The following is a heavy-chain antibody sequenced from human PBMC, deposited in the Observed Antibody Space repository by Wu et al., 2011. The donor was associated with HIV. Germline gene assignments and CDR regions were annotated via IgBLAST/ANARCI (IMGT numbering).Heavy chain of an antibody. CDR1: GFTSASYA. V-gene: IGHV1-58*02. Sequence: QMQLVQSGPEVKKPGTSVKFSCKASGFTSASYAMQWVRQARGQRLEWIGWIVVGSGNTNYAQNFQERVSITRDMSTGTLXMQLSSLRSEDTAVYYCAANIVGTTWFDPWGQEPWSPSPQ. CDR2: IVVGSGNT. CDR3: AANIVGTTWFDP. J-gene: IGHJ5*02. D-gene: IGHD1-26*01.